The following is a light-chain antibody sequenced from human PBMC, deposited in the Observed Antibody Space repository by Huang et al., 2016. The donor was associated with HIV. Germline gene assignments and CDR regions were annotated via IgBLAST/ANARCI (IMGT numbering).Light chain of an antibody. CDR2: AAS. V-gene: IGKV1-39*01. CDR3: QQSYSTLRYT. CDR1: QSISSY. Sequence: DIQMTQSPSSLSASVGDRVTITCRASQSISSYLNLYQQKPGKAPKLLIYAASSLQSGVPSRCSGSGSGTDFTLTISSLQPEDFATYYCQQSYSTLRYTFGQGTKLEIK. J-gene: IGKJ2*01.